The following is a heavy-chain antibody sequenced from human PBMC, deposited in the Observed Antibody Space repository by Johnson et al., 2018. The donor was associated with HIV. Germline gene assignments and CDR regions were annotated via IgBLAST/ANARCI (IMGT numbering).Heavy chain of an antibody. J-gene: IGHJ3*01. CDR1: GFTFDDYA. CDR2: ISWNSGSI. Sequence: QLVESGGGLVQPGRSLRLSCTASGFTFDDYAMHWVRQAPGKGLEWVSGISWNSGSIAYADSVKGRFTISRDNAKNSLYLQMNNLRVEDTALYYCAKDHPISVWGQGTMVTVSS. CDR3: AKDHPISV. V-gene: IGHV3-9*01.